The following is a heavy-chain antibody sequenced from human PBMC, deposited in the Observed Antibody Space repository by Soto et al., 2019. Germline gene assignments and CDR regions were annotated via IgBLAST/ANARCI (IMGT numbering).Heavy chain of an antibody. CDR3: AKDIGAQWLVHGGFDY. D-gene: IGHD6-19*01. V-gene: IGHV3-30*18. CDR1: GFTFSSYG. Sequence: GGSLRLSCAASGFTFSSYGMHWVRQAPGKGLEWVAVISYDGSNKYYADSVKGRFTISRDNSKNTLYLQMNSLRAEDTAVYYCAKDIGAQWLVHGGFDYWGQGTLVTVSS. CDR2: ISYDGSNK. J-gene: IGHJ4*02.